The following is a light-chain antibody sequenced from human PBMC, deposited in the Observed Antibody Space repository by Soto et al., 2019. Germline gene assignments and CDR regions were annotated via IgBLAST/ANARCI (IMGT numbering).Light chain of an antibody. J-gene: IGKJ3*01. CDR1: QGISNY. CDR3: QYYKCPPPT. V-gene: IGKV1-27*01. CDR2: AAS. Sequence: DIQMTQSPSSLSASVGDRVTITCRASQGISNYLAWYQQKPGKVPKLLIYAASTLQSGVPSRFSGSGSGTDFTLTITSLQPEVVVTYYYQYYKCPPPTFGHGTKVDIK.